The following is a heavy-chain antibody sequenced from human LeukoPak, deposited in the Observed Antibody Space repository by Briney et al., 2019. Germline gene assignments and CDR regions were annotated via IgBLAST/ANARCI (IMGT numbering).Heavy chain of an antibody. D-gene: IGHD2-15*01. V-gene: IGHV3-30*01. CDR2: MSYDGSNK. J-gene: IGHJ4*02. Sequence: GGSLRLSCAASGFTFSSYAMHWVRQAPGKGLEWVAVMSYDGSNKYYADSVKGRFTISRDNSKNTLYLQMNSLRSEDTAVYYCAREVRGNLDYWGQGTLVTVSS. CDR3: AREVRGNLDY. CDR1: GFTFSSYA.